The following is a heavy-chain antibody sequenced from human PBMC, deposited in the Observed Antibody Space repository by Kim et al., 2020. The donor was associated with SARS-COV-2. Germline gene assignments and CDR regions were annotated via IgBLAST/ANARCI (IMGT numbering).Heavy chain of an antibody. V-gene: IGHV4-59*01. CDR2: IYYSGST. CDR3: ARVTYSSSCGTSYYYGMDV. J-gene: IGHJ6*02. D-gene: IGHD6-13*01. CDR1: GGSISSYY. Sequence: SETLSLTCTVSGGSISSYYWSWIRQPPGKGLEWIGYIYYSGSTNYNPSLKSRVTISVDTSKNQFSLKLSSVTAADTAVYYCARVTYSSSCGTSYYYGMDVWGQGTTVTVSS.